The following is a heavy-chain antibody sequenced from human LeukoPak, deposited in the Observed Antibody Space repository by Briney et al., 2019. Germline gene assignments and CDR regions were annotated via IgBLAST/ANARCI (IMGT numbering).Heavy chain of an antibody. V-gene: IGHV3-23*01. CDR3: AKNYYYDSSGPILPDY. CDR1: GFDLSDYY. CDR2: ISGSGGST. D-gene: IGHD3-22*01. Sequence: QTGGSLRLSCVVSGFDLSDYYMSWIRQAPGKGLEWVSAISGSGGSTYYADSVKGRFTISRDNSKNTLYLQMNSLRAEDTAVYYCAKNYYYDSSGPILPDYWGQGTLVTVSS. J-gene: IGHJ4*02.